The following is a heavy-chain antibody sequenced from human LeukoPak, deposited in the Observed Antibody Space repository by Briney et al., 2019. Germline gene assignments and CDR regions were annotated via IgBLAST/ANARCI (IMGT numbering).Heavy chain of an antibody. V-gene: IGHV1-2*02. Sequence: ASVKVSCKASGYTFTGYYMHWVRQAPGQGLEWMGWINPNSGGTNYAQKFQGRVTMTRDTSISTAYMELSRLRSDDTAVYYCAREISCSSTSCFYYYYGMDVWGQGTTVTVSS. D-gene: IGHD2-2*01. CDR1: GYTFTGYY. J-gene: IGHJ6*02. CDR2: INPNSGGT. CDR3: AREISCSSTSCFYYYYGMDV.